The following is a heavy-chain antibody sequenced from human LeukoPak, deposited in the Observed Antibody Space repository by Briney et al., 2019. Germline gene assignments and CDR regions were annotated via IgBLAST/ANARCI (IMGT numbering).Heavy chain of an antibody. V-gene: IGHV3-74*01. CDR2: ISTDGRTT. D-gene: IGHD6-19*01. CDR1: GFSFSSYW. J-gene: IGHJ4*02. Sequence: PGRSLRLSCAASGFSFSSYWMFWVRQAPGKGLVWVSRISTDGRTTNYADSVKGRFTISRDNAKNTLYLQMNSLRPEDTAVYYCAQIFRGSGWTSWGQGTLVTVSS. CDR3: AQIFRGSGWTS.